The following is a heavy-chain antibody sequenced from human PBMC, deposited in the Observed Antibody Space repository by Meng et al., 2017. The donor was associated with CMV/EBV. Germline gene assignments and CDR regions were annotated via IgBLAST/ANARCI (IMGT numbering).Heavy chain of an antibody. CDR1: GFTFSSYA. CDR3: ASGLYSSPAYYYYGMDV. V-gene: IGHV3-64*02. D-gene: IGHD6-13*01. Sequence: LSLTCAASGFTFSSYAMHWVRQAPGKGLEYVSAISSNGGSTYYADSVKGRFTISRDNSKNTPYLQMGSLRAEDMAVYYCASGLYSSPAYYYYGMDVWGQGTTVTVSS. CDR2: ISSNGGST. J-gene: IGHJ6*02.